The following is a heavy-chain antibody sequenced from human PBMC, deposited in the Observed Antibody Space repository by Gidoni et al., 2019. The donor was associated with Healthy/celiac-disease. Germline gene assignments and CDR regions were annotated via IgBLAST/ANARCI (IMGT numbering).Heavy chain of an antibody. J-gene: IGHJ4*02. CDR2: IYDSGST. CDR1: GGSLSSYY. Sequence: QVQLQESGPGLGKPSETLSLTCTVSGGSLSSYYWSWIRQPPGKGLEWIGYIYDSGSTNYNPSLKSRVTISVDTSKNQFSLKLSSVTAADTAVYYCARSGRDGYNWPLHYWGQGTLVTVSS. CDR3: ARSGRDGYNWPLHY. D-gene: IGHD5-12*01. V-gene: IGHV4-59*01.